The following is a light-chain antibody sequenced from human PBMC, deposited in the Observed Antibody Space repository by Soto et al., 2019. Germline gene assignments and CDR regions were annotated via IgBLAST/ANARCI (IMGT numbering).Light chain of an antibody. CDR1: SSDVGGYNY. CDR3: SSYTSSSPDVV. J-gene: IGLJ2*01. V-gene: IGLV2-14*01. CDR2: DVS. Sequence: QSALTQPASVSGSPGQSITISCTGTSSDVGGYNYVSWYQQHPGKAPKLMIYDVSNRPSVVSNRFSGSKSGNTASLTISGLQAEDEADYYCSSYTSSSPDVVFGGGTKLTVL.